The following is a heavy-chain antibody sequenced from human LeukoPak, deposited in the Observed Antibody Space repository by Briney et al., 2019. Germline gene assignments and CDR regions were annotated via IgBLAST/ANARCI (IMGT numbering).Heavy chain of an antibody. CDR1: GFAFSSYN. V-gene: IGHV3-21*06. CDR2: ISTTSTYI. D-gene: IGHD2-2*01. CDR3: ARAGTCSSTSCDGGIEY. Sequence: GGSLRLSCAASGFAFSSYNMKWVRQTPGKGLEWVSFISTTSTYIYYADSVKGRFTVSRDNSKNLLYLQMDSLRVEDTAVYYCARAGTCSSTSCDGGIEYWGQGTLVTVSS. J-gene: IGHJ4*02.